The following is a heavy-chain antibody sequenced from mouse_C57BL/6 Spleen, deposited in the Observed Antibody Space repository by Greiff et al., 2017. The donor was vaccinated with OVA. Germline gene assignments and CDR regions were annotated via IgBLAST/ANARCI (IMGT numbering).Heavy chain of an antibody. Sequence: QVQLQQSGPELVKPGASVKISCKASGYAFSSSWMNWVKQRPGKGLEWIGRIYPGDGGTNYNGKFKGKATLTADKSSSTAYMQLSSLTSEDSAVYFCARTEAQATWFAYWGQGTLVTVSA. J-gene: IGHJ3*01. D-gene: IGHD3-2*02. CDR2: IYPGDGGT. V-gene: IGHV1-82*01. CDR1: GYAFSSSW. CDR3: ARTEAQATWFAY.